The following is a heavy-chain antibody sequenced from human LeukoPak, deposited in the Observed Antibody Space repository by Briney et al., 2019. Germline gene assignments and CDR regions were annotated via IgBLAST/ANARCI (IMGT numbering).Heavy chain of an antibody. CDR1: GFPFSNSW. CDR2: IKKDGSGI. J-gene: IGHJ6*04. Sequence: GGSLRLSCVVSGFPFSNSWMYWVRQAPEKGLEGVANIKKDGSGISYVDSVKGRFIISRDNTRNSLYLQMNSLTVEDTAVYFCAGGNAMDVWGKGTAVTVSS. CDR3: AGGNAMDV. V-gene: IGHV3-7*03.